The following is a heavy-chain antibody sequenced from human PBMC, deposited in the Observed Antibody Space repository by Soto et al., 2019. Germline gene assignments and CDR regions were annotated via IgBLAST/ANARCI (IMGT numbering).Heavy chain of an antibody. J-gene: IGHJ2*01. D-gene: IGHD4-17*01. V-gene: IGHV3-30-3*01. CDR1: GFTFSSYA. CDR2: ISYDGSNK. CDR3: ARDLNDYGDYSQNWYFDL. Sequence: QVQLVESGGGVVQPGRSLRLSCAASGFTFSSYAMHWVRQAPGKGLEWVAVISYDGSNKYYADSVKGRFTISRDNSKNTLYLQMNSLRAEDTAVYYCARDLNDYGDYSQNWYFDLWGRGTLVTVSS.